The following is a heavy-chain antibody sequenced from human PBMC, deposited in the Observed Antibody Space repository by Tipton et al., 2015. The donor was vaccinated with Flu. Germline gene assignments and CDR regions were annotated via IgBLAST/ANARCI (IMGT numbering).Heavy chain of an antibody. J-gene: IGHJ4*02. D-gene: IGHD3-10*01. V-gene: IGHV4-39*01. CDR3: ARHRWGVIKPDFDY. CDR1: GGSISGSSYY. CDR2: IYYSGST. Sequence: LRLSCTVSGGSISGSSYYWGWIRQPPGKGLEWIGSIYYSGSTYYNPSLKSRVTISVDTSKNQFSLKLSSVTAADTAVYYCARHRWGVIKPDFDYWGQGTLVTVSS.